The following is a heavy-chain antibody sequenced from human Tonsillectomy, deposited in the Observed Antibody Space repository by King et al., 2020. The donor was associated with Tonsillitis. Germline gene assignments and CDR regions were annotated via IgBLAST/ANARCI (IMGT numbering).Heavy chain of an antibody. CDR3: ARRYYYGSWSYVN. D-gene: IGHD3-10*01. Sequence: QLQESGPGLVKPSETLSLTCTVSGGSISSSSYYWGWIRQPPGKGLEWIGSIYYSGSTYYNPSLKSRVTLSVDTSKNQFSLKLSSVTAAATAVYYCARRYYYGSWSYVNLGQGTLVTVSS. V-gene: IGHV4-39*07. CDR2: IYYSGST. CDR1: GGSISSSSYY. J-gene: IGHJ4*02.